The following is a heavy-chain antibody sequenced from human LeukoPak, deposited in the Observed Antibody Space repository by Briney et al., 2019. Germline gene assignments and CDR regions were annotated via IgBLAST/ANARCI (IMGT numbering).Heavy chain of an antibody. J-gene: IGHJ6*03. D-gene: IGHD3-16*01. CDR3: ARDQVWGKIYYMDV. CDR2: ISSSSSYI. V-gene: IGHV3-21*01. Sequence: GGSLRLSRAASGFSFSSYSMNWVRQAPGKGVEWVSSISSSSSYIYYADSVKGRVTISRDNAKNSLYLQMNSLRAEDTAVYYCARDQVWGKIYYMDVWGKGTTVTISS. CDR1: GFSFSSYS.